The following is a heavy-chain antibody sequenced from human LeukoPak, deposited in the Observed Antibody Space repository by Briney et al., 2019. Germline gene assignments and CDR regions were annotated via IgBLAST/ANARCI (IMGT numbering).Heavy chain of an antibody. Sequence: PGGSLRLSCAASGFGFSNYGMHWVRQAPGKGLEWVAHIWYDGSNKYYGDSVKGRFTISRDNSKNTLFLQMNSLRVEDTAFYYCSRGEWELSDYWGQGTLVTVSS. D-gene: IGHD1-26*01. V-gene: IGHV3-30*02. CDR3: SRGEWELSDY. CDR2: IWYDGSNK. J-gene: IGHJ4*02. CDR1: GFGFSNYG.